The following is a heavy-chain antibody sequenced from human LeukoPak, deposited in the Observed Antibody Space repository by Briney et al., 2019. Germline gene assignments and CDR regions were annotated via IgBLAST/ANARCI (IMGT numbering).Heavy chain of an antibody. CDR3: ARGGGYCSGGSCYSRLVY. CDR2: IIPIFGIA. Sequence: SVKVSCKAPGGTFTSYAISWVRQAPGQGLEWMGRIIPIFGIANYAQKFQGRVTITADKSTSTAYMELSRLRSEDTAVYYCARGGGYCSGGSCYSRLVYWGQGTLVTVSS. V-gene: IGHV1-69*04. D-gene: IGHD2-15*01. CDR1: GGTFTSYA. J-gene: IGHJ4*02.